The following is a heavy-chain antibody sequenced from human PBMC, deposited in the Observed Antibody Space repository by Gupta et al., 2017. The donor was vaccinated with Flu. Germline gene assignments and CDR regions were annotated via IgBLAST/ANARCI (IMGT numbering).Heavy chain of an antibody. Sequence: EVQLVGSGGGLVKPGGSLRLSCSASGFTFNDYSMNWVRQAPGKGLEWVSFISSRSTYMYYADSLKGRFTISRDDAKNSLYLQMNSLRAEDTALYYCARAGGSYLPFDFWGQGILVTVSS. CDR1: GFTFNDYS. D-gene: IGHD1-26*01. V-gene: IGHV3-21*02. CDR2: ISSRSTYM. J-gene: IGHJ4*02. CDR3: ARAGGSYLPFDF.